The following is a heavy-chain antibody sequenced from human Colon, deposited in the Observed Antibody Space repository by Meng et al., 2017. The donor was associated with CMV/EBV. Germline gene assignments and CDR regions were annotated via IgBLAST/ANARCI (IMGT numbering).Heavy chain of an antibody. V-gene: IGHV3-48*03. Sequence: GGSLRLSCAASGFTFSSYEMNWVRQAPGKGLEWVSYISSSGSTIYYADSVKGRFTISRDNAKNSLYLQMNSLRAEDTAVYYCAREEAAAYFDYWGQGTLVTVSS. D-gene: IGHD6-13*01. J-gene: IGHJ4*02. CDR2: ISSSGSTI. CDR1: GFTFSSYE. CDR3: AREEAAAYFDY.